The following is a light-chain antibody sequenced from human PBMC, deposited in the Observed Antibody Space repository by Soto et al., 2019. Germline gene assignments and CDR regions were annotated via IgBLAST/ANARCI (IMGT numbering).Light chain of an antibody. CDR3: SSYTSSSTLEYV. CDR2: DVS. Sequence: QSALTQPASVSGSPGQSITISCTGTSSDVVGYNYVSWYQQHPGKAPKLMIYDVSNRPSGVSNRFSGSKSGNTASLTISGLQAEDEADYYCSSYTSSSTLEYVFGTGTKVTVL. J-gene: IGLJ1*01. CDR1: SSDVVGYNY. V-gene: IGLV2-14*01.